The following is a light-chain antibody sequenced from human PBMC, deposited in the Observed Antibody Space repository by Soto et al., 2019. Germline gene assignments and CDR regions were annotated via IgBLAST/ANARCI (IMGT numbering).Light chain of an antibody. CDR1: SSDVGGYNY. J-gene: IGLJ3*02. CDR2: EVS. V-gene: IGLV2-14*01. Sequence: QSVLTQPASVSGSPGQSITISCTGTSSDVGGYNYVSWYQQHPGKAPKLMIYEVSNRPSGVSNRFSGSKSGNTASLTISGLQAADEGDYYCSSYTTSSTHWVFGGGTKLTVL. CDR3: SSYTTSSTHWV.